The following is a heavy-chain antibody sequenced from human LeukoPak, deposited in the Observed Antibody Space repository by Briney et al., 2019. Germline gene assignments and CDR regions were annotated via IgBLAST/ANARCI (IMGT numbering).Heavy chain of an antibody. D-gene: IGHD3-16*01. CDR3: ARGLRRGNWFDP. Sequence: ASVKVSCKASGYTFTSYDINWVRHATGQGLEWMGWMNPNSGNTGYAQKFQGRVTMTRNTSISTAYMELSSLRPEDTAVYYCARGLRRGNWFDPWGQGTLVTVSS. CDR2: MNPNSGNT. V-gene: IGHV1-8*01. J-gene: IGHJ5*02. CDR1: GYTFTSYD.